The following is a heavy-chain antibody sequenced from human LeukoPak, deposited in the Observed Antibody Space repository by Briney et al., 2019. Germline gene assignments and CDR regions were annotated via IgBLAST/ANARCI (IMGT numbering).Heavy chain of an antibody. CDR2: INAGNGNT. Sequence: GASVKVSCKASGYTFTSYAMHWVRQAPGQRLEWMGWINAGNGNTKYSQKFQGRVTITRDTSASTAYMELSSLRSEDTTVYYCARDGDVGLRLGELSLSPVDAFDIWGQGTMVTVSS. J-gene: IGHJ3*02. D-gene: IGHD3-16*02. CDR3: ARDGDVGLRLGELSLSPVDAFDI. CDR1: GYTFTSYA. V-gene: IGHV1-3*01.